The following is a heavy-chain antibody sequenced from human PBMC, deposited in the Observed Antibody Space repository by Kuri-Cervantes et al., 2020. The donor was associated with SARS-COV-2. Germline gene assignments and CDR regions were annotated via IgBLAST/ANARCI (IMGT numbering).Heavy chain of an antibody. CDR2: ISGSDGST. CDR3: AREGYYDSSGFDY. Sequence: GESLKISCAASGFTFSSYAMSWVRQAPGKGLEWVSAISGSDGSTYYADSVKGRFTISRDNSKNTLYLQMNSLRAEDTAVYYCAREGYYDSSGFDYWGQGTLVTVSS. V-gene: IGHV3-23*01. J-gene: IGHJ4*02. D-gene: IGHD3-22*01. CDR1: GFTFSSYA.